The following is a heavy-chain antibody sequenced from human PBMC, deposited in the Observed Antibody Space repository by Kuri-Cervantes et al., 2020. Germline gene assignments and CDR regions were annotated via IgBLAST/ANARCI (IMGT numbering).Heavy chain of an antibody. D-gene: IGHD2-2*01. CDR1: GYTFTSYY. Sequence: ASVKVSCKASGYTFTSYYMHWVRQAPGQRLEWMGIINPSGGSTSYAQKFQGRVTMTRDTSTSTVYMELSSLRAEDTAVYYCARDRLRGTSCMGYWGQGTLVTVSS. V-gene: IGHV1-46*01. CDR2: INPSGGST. J-gene: IGHJ4*02. CDR3: ARDRLRGTSCMGY.